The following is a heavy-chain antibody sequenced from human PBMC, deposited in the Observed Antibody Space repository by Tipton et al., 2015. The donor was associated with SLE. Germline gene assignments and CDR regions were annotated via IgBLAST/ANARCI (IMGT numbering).Heavy chain of an antibody. CDR3: SRGRGGAFDM. V-gene: IGHV4-34*01. CDR2: INQSGST. D-gene: IGHD3-10*01. J-gene: IGHJ3*02. Sequence: TLSLTCAVYGGSFSCHYWTWIRQPPGKGLEWIGEINQSGSTNYNPSLKSRVTISVDTSKNQFFLKLTSVTAADTAVYFCSRGRGGAFDMWGQGTMVTVSS. CDR1: GGSFSCHY.